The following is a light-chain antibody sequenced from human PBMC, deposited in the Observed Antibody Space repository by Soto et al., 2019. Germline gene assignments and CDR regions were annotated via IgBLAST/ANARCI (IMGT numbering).Light chain of an antibody. CDR2: GAS. Sequence: EIVLTQSPGTLSLSSGERATLSCRASQSVRSNYLAWYQQKPGQAPRLLIYGASSRSTGIPDRFGGSGSGTDFTLTISRLEPEDFAVYYCLQYGSTPLTFGGGTKVEIK. V-gene: IGKV3-20*01. CDR1: QSVRSNY. J-gene: IGKJ4*01. CDR3: LQYGSTPLT.